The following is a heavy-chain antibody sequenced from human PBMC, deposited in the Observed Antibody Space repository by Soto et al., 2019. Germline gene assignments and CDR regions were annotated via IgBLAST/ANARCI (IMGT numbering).Heavy chain of an antibody. CDR1: GGTFSSYA. Sequence: ASVKVSCKASGGTFSSYAISWVRQAPGQGLEWMGGIIPIFGTANYAQKFQGRVTITADESTSTAYMELSRLTSDDTAVYYCAIQRSGVVYGSQGTVVTVSA. D-gene: IGHD2-15*01. J-gene: IGHJ4*02. V-gene: IGHV1-69*13. CDR3: AIQRSGVVY. CDR2: IIPIFGTA.